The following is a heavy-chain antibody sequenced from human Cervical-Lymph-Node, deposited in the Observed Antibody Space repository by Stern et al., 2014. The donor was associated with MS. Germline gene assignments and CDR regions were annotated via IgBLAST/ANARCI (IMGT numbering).Heavy chain of an antibody. D-gene: IGHD3-22*01. CDR3: ALVPGYYDTPSNEYFQH. V-gene: IGHV2-5*02. Sequence: QVTLKESGPTLVKPTQTLTLTCTFSGFSLSTSGVGVGWIRQPPGKALEWLALLYWDDDKRYSPSLKSRLPITKDTSKNQVVLTMTNMDPVDTATYYCALVPGYYDTPSNEYFQHWGQGTLVTVSS. J-gene: IGHJ1*01. CDR1: GFSLSTSGVG. CDR2: LYWDDDK.